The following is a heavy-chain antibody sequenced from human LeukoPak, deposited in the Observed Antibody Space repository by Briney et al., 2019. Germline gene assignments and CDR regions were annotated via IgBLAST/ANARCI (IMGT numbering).Heavy chain of an antibody. CDR1: GFTFSSYS. D-gene: IGHD6-13*01. CDR2: ISSSSSYI. J-gene: IGHJ3*02. V-gene: IGHV3-21*01. Sequence: GGSLRLSCAASGFTFSSYSMNWVRQAPGKGLEWVSSISSSSSYIYYADSVKGRFTISRDNAKNSLYLQMNSLRAEDTAVYYCARVGSSDAFDIWGQGTMVTVSS. CDR3: ARVGSSDAFDI.